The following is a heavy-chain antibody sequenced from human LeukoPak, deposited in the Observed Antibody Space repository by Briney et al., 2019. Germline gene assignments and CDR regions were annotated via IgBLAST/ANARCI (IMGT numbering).Heavy chain of an antibody. Sequence: SETLSLTCAVYGDSFSGHYWSWIRQPPGKGLEWIGEITDGGRTSYSPSLNSRATISVVPSQNQFSLELGSVTAADTAIYYCVRRSRVAMPNALDLISDFWGQGTLVTVSS. CDR2: ITDGGRT. D-gene: IGHD2-8*01. CDR3: VRRSRVAMPNALDLISDF. CDR1: GDSFSGHY. V-gene: IGHV4-34*01. J-gene: IGHJ4*02.